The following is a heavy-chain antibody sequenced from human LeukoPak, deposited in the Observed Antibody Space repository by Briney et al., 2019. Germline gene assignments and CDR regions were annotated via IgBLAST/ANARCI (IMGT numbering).Heavy chain of an antibody. CDR1: GGSFSGYY. D-gene: IGHD6-6*01. CDR2: INHSGST. J-gene: IGHJ5*02. CDR3: ARAKCTAALSGCRPLRQALYNWFDP. Sequence: SETLSLTCAVYGGSFSGYYWSWIRQPPGKGLEWIGEINHSGSTNYNPSLKSRVTISVDTSKNQFSLKLSSVTAADTAVYYCARAKCTAALSGCRPLRQALYNWFDPWGQGTLVTVSS. V-gene: IGHV4-34*01.